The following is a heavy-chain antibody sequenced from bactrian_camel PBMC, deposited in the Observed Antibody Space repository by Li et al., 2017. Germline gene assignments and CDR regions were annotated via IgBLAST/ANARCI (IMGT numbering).Heavy chain of an antibody. D-gene: IGHD7*01. CDR3: ASDPQWWHLMANYNY. CDR1: GYTYNRNC. Sequence: HVQLVESGGGSVQAGGSLRLSCAASGYTYNRNCMAWFRQAPGKEREGVARIATGSGNTYYADSVKGRFTISKDTTKNTLYLQMDSLKPGDTATYFCASDPQWWHLMANYNYWGQGTQVTVS. V-gene: IGHV3S1*01. J-gene: IGHJ4*01. CDR2: IATGSGNT.